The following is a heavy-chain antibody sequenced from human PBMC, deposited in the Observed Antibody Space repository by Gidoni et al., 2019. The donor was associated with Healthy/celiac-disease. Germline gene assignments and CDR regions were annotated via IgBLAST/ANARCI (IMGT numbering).Heavy chain of an antibody. CDR2: ISSSGSTI. CDR1: GFTFSSYE. J-gene: IGHJ6*02. Sequence: EVQLVESGGGLVQPGGSLRLSCAASGFTFSSYEMNWFRQAPGKGLEWVSYISSSGSTIYYADSVKGRFTISRDNAKNSLYLQMNSLRAEDTAVYYCASTPRYYDILTGYPRDYYGMDVWGQGTTVTVSS. CDR3: ASTPRYYDILTGYPRDYYGMDV. D-gene: IGHD3-9*01. V-gene: IGHV3-48*03.